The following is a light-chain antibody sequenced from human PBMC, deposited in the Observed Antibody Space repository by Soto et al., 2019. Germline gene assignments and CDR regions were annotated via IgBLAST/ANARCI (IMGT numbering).Light chain of an antibody. Sequence: SALTQPPSASGSPGQSVTISCTGTSSDVGGYNYVSWYQQHPGKAPKLMIYEIIKRPSGVPDRFSGSKSCNTASLTVSGLQAEDEADYYCSSYAGSSNFVFGTGTKVTVL. CDR1: SSDVGGYNY. CDR2: EII. J-gene: IGLJ1*01. V-gene: IGLV2-8*01. CDR3: SSYAGSSNFV.